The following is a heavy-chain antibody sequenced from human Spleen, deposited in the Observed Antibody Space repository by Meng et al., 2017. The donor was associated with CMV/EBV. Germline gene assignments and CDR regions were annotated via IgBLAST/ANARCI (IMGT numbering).Heavy chain of an antibody. Sequence: GESLKISCAASGFTFSDYYMSWIRQAPGRGLEWLSYIDGSGYSIFFADSVKGRLTISRDNAKNSLFLQMNSLRAEDTAVYSCVRVGIRWYFDLWGRGTLVTVSS. CDR1: GFTFSDYY. J-gene: IGHJ2*01. CDR2: IDGSGYSI. V-gene: IGHV3-11*04. CDR3: VRVGIRWYFDL. D-gene: IGHD1-26*01.